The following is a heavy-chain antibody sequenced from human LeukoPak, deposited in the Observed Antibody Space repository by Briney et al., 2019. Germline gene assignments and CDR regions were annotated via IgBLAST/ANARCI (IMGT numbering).Heavy chain of an antibody. CDR1: GYTFTSYA. Sequence: ASVKVSCKASGYTFTSYAMNWVRQAPGQGLEWMGWINTNTGNPTYAQGFTGRFVFSLDTSVSTAYLQISSLKAEDTAVYYCARGIVATHSKVYYYYYYMDVWGKGTTVTVSS. J-gene: IGHJ6*03. D-gene: IGHD5-12*01. CDR2: INTNTGNP. V-gene: IGHV7-4-1*02. CDR3: ARGIVATHSKVYYYYYYMDV.